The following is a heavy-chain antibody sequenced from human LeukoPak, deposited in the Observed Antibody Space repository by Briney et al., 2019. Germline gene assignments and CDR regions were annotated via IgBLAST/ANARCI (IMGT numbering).Heavy chain of an antibody. CDR3: ARVHYGSGSGQYYFDY. J-gene: IGHJ4*02. CDR2: INPNSGGT. V-gene: IGHV1-2*02. D-gene: IGHD3-10*01. Sequence: ASVKVSCKASGGTFSSYAISWVRQAPGQGLEWMGWINPNSGGTNYAQKFQGRVTMTRDTSISTAYMELSRLRSDDTAVYYCARVHYGSGSGQYYFDYWGQGTLVTVSS. CDR1: GGTFSSYA.